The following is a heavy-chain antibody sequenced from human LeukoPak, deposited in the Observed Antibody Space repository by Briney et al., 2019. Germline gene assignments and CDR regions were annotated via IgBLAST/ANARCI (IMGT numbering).Heavy chain of an antibody. Sequence: GGSLRLSCAASGFTFSSYWMSWVRQAPGKGLEWVANIKQDGSEKYYVDSVKGRFTISRDNAKNSLYLQMNSLRAEDTAVYYCAKDLSITIFGVVDDDYWGQGTLVTVSS. J-gene: IGHJ4*02. CDR1: GFTFSSYW. CDR3: AKDLSITIFGVVDDDY. D-gene: IGHD3-3*01. V-gene: IGHV3-7*03. CDR2: IKQDGSEK.